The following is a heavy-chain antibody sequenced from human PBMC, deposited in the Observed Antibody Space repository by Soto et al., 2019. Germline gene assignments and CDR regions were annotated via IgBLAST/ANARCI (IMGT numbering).Heavy chain of an antibody. D-gene: IGHD1-1*01. CDR2: IYYSGST. V-gene: IGHV4-30-4*01. Sequence: SETLSLTCTVSGGSISSGDYYWSWIRQPPGKGLEWIGYIYYSGSTYYNPSLKSRVTISVDTSKNQFSLKLSSVTAADTAVYYCARVQTMEYFDYWGQGTLVTVSS. J-gene: IGHJ4*02. CDR1: GGSISSGDYY. CDR3: ARVQTMEYFDY.